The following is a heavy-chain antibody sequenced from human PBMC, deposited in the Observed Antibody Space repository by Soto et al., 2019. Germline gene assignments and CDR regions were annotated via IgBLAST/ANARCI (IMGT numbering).Heavy chain of an antibody. CDR2: IYYSGST. V-gene: IGHV4-30-4*01. J-gene: IGHJ4*02. D-gene: IGHD4-17*01. Sequence: PSETLSLTCTVSGGSISSSDYYWSWIRQPPGKGLEWIGYIYYSGSTYYNPSLKSRVTISVDTSKNQFYLKLSSVTAADTAVYYCARDHYGDHYFDYWGQGTLVTVSS. CDR3: ARDHYGDHYFDY. CDR1: GGSISSSDYY.